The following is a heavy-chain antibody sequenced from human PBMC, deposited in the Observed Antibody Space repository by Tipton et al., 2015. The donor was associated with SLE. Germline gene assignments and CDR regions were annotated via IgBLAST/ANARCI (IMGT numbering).Heavy chain of an antibody. CDR2: ISYDGSNK. V-gene: IGHV3-30*04. J-gene: IGHJ4*02. CDR3: ARDQNPHMGVFDS. D-gene: IGHD3-16*01. Sequence: SLRLSCAASGFDFESYAMTWVRQAPGKGLEWVAVISYDGSNKYYADSVKGRFTISRDNSKNTLYLQMNSLRAEDTAVYYCARDQNPHMGVFDSWGQGSLVTVSS. CDR1: GFDFESYA.